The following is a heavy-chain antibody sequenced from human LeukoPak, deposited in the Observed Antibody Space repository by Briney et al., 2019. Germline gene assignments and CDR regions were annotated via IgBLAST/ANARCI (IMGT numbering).Heavy chain of an antibody. CDR1: GGSFSGYY. D-gene: IGHD3-10*01. J-gene: IGHJ4*02. V-gene: IGHV4-34*01. CDR3: ARVRITMVRAPFDY. CDR2: INHSGST. Sequence: SETLSLTCAVYGGSFSGYYWSWIRQPPGKGLEWIGEINHSGSTNYNPSLKSRVTISVDTSKNQFSLKLSSVTAADTAVYYCARVRITMVRAPFDYWGQGTLSPSPQ.